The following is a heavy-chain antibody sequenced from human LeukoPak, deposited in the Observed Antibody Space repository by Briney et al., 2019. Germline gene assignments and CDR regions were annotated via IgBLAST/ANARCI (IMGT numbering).Heavy chain of an antibody. V-gene: IGHV3-33*06. CDR1: GFTFSSYG. CDR2: IWYDGSNK. Sequence: GRSLRLSCAASGFTFSSYGMHWVRQAPGKGLEWVAVIWYDGSNKYYADSVKGRFTISRDNSKNTLYLQMNSLRAEDTAVYYCAKQRDYSSSWYDPNLNYWGQGTLVTVSS. CDR3: AKQRDYSSSWYDPNLNY. D-gene: IGHD6-13*01. J-gene: IGHJ4*02.